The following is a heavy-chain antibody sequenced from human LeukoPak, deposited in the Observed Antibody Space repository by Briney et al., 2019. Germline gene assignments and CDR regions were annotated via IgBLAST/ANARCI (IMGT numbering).Heavy chain of an antibody. CDR1: GGSISSYY. V-gene: IGHV4-39*07. D-gene: IGHD3-16*02. J-gene: IGHJ6*03. Sequence: PSETLSLTCTVSGGSISSYYWGWIRQLPGKGLEWIGSIYYSGSTYYNPSLKSRVTISVDTSKNQFSLKLSSVTAADTAVYYCARTVSFYYYYMDVWGKGTTVTVSS. CDR2: IYYSGST. CDR3: ARTVSFYYYYMDV.